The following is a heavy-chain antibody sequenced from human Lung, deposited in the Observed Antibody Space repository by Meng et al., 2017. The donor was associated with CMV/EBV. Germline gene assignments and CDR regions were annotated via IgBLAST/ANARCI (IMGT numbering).Heavy chain of an antibody. Sequence: SETXSLXXTVSGGSISSYYWSWIRQPPGKGLEWIGYIYYSGSTNYNPSLKSRVTISVDTSKNQFSLKLGSVTAADTAVYYCARLYSSSWFLPSGMDVWGQGTTXTAP. CDR3: ARLYSSSWFLPSGMDV. CDR1: GGSISSYY. V-gene: IGHV4-59*01. CDR2: IYYSGST. D-gene: IGHD6-13*01. J-gene: IGHJ6*02.